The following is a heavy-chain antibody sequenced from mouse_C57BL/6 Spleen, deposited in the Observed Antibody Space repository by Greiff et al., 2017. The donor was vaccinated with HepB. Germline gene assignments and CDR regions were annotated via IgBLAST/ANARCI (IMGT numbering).Heavy chain of an antibody. CDR3: AKGKGPYFDY. Sequence: EVQLQQSGPELVKPGASVKISCKASGYTFTDYYMNWVKQSHGKSLEWIGDINPNNGGTSYNQKFKGKATLTVDKSSSTAYMELRSLTSEDSAVYYCAKGKGPYFDYWGQSTTLTVSS. CDR2: INPNNGGT. J-gene: IGHJ2*01. CDR1: GYTFTDYY. V-gene: IGHV1-26*01.